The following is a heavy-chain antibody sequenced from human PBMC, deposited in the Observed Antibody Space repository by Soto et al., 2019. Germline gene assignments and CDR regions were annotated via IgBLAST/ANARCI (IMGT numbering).Heavy chain of an antibody. CDR2: INIDGSTT. D-gene: IGHD3-22*01. Sequence: GGSLTRSCAASGFTFSNYWMHWVRQAPGKGLLWVSRINIDGSTTTYADSVKGRFTIARDNAKNTVYLQMNSLRAEDTAVYYGARGRLYDYDRCDYWGQGTLVTVSS. V-gene: IGHV3-74*01. J-gene: IGHJ4*02. CDR3: ARGRLYDYDRCDY. CDR1: GFTFSNYW.